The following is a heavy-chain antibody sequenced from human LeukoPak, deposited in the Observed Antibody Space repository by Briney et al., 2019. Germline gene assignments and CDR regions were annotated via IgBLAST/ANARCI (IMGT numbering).Heavy chain of an antibody. CDR1: GVSISSSNSY. V-gene: IGHV4-39*01. CDR2: IYYSGNT. J-gene: IGHJ4*02. CDR3: ARQTGSGLFILP. D-gene: IGHD3/OR15-3a*01. Sequence: SETLSLTCTVSGVSISSSNSYWGWIRRPPGKGLEWIGSIYYSGNTYYNASLKSQVSISIYTSKNQFSLRLTSVTAADTAVYYCARQTGSGLFILPGGQGTLVTVSS.